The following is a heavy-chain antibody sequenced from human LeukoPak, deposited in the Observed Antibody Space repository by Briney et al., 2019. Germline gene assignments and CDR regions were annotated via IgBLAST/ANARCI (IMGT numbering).Heavy chain of an antibody. V-gene: IGHV4-59*12. Sequence: PSETLSLTCTVSGGSISSYYWSWIRQPPGKGLEWIGYIYYSGSTNYNPSLKSRVTMSVDTSKNQFSLKLSSVTAADTAVYYCARVYYDSSGYYLSGVDYWGQGTLVTVSS. J-gene: IGHJ4*02. CDR3: ARVYYDSSGYYLSGVDY. D-gene: IGHD3-22*01. CDR1: GGSISSYY. CDR2: IYYSGST.